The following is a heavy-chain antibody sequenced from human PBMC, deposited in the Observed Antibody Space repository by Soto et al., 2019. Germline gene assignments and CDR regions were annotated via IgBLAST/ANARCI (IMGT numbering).Heavy chain of an antibody. V-gene: IGHV3-15*07. CDR1: GLPISNAW. D-gene: IGHD2-15*01. Sequence: EVQLVESGGGFIQPGGSLRLSCAASGLPISNAWMNWVRQAPGKGLEWVGRIKTKTEGGPTDYAAAVKGRFTVSRDDSKNTLDLQMNSLKTEDTAVYYCTTGSVEGVWGQGTTVTVSS. J-gene: IGHJ6*02. CDR3: TTGSVEGV. CDR2: IKTKTEGGPT.